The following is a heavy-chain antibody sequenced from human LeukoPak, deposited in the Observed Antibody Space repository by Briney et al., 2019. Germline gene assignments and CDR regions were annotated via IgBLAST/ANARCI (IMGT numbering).Heavy chain of an antibody. CDR1: GFTFSTFS. D-gene: IGHD5-18*01. V-gene: IGHV3-48*02. CDR3: ARDLGYSGDY. J-gene: IGHJ4*02. Sequence: GVSLRLSCAASGFTFSTFSMSWVRQALGKGLEWLSYISSGSSTIYYADSVKGRFTISRDNAKNSLYLQMNSLRDEDTAAYYCARDLGYSGDYWGQGTLVTVSS. CDR2: ISSGSSTI.